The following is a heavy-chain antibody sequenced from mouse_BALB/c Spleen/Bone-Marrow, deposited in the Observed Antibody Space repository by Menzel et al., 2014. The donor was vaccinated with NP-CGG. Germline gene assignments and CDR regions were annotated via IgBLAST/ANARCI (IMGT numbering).Heavy chain of an antibody. J-gene: IGHJ2*01. CDR2: IWSDGSA. CDR3: ARHANWDYFDY. V-gene: IGHV2-6-1*01. D-gene: IGHD4-1*01. CDR1: GFSLTSYG. Sequence: QVQLQQSGPGLVAPSQSLSITCTLSGFSLTSYGVHWVRQPPEKGLEWLVVIWSDGSATYNSALKSRLSISKDNSKSQVFLKMNSLQTDDTAMYYCARHANWDYFDYWGQGTTLTVSS.